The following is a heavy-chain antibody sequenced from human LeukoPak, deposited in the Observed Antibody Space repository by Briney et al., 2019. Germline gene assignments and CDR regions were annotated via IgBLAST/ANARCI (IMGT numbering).Heavy chain of an antibody. CDR3: ARGSGWYLDLCDY. CDR2: IYYSGST. V-gene: IGHV4-30-4*08. D-gene: IGHD6-19*01. CDR1: GGSISSGDYY. Sequence: TSETPSLTCTVSGGSISSGDYYWSWIRQPPGKGLEWIGYIYYSGSTYYNPSLKSRVTISVDTSKNQFSLKLSSVTAADTAVYYCARGSGWYLDLCDYWGQGTLVTVSS. J-gene: IGHJ4*02.